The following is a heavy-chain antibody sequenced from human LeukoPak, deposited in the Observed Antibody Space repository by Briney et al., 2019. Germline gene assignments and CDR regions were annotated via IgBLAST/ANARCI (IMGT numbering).Heavy chain of an antibody. Sequence: SETLSLTCTVSGGSISSYYWSWIRQPPGKRLEWIGYTYYSGSTNYNPSLKSRVTMSIDTSKKQFSLRLSSVTAADTAVYYCARQVTDGSGSYNFDYWGQGTLVTVSS. CDR3: ARQVTDGSGSYNFDY. CDR1: GGSISSYY. D-gene: IGHD3-10*01. V-gene: IGHV4-59*08. J-gene: IGHJ4*02. CDR2: TYYSGST.